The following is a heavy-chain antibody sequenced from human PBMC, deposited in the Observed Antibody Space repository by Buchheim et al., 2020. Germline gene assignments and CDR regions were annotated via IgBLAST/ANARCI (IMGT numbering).Heavy chain of an antibody. D-gene: IGHD6-19*01. V-gene: IGHV4-4*02. CDR2: IYHSGST. CDR3: AREAVRYAGGWPNWFDP. J-gene: IGHJ5*02. Sequence: QVQLQESGPGLVEPSGTLSLTCAVSGGSISTNNWWSWVRQSPGKGLEWIGEIYHSGSTNYNPSLKSRVTISVDRSKNQFSLNLTSATAADTAVYYCAREAVRYAGGWPNWFDPWGQGTL. CDR1: GGSISTNNW.